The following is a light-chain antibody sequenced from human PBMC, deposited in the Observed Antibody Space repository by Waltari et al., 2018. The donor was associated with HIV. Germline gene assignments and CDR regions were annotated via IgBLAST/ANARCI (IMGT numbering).Light chain of an antibody. Sequence: QSALPQPRSVSGSPGQSVTISCPGTSDDVGAYNYVSWYQQHPGEVHKVMISDVTKRPSGVPYGLSGYKCGNTAALAISGGQAEDEADYYCCSYAGAYSCVFGTGTKVTVL. V-gene: IGLV2-11*01. CDR2: DVT. CDR3: CSYAGAYSCV. CDR1: SDDVGAYNY. J-gene: IGLJ1*01.